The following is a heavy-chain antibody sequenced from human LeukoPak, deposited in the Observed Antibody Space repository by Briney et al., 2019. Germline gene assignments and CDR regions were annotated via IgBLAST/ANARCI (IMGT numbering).Heavy chain of an antibody. Sequence: PSETLSLTCAVYGGSFSGYYWSWIRQPPGKGLEWIGEINHSGSTNYNPSLKSRVTISVDTSKNQFSLKLSSVTAADTAVYYCARDRDSSGYPGDAFDIWGQGTMVTVSS. CDR3: ARDRDSSGYPGDAFDI. J-gene: IGHJ3*02. V-gene: IGHV4-34*01. D-gene: IGHD3-22*01. CDR1: GGSFSGYY. CDR2: INHSGST.